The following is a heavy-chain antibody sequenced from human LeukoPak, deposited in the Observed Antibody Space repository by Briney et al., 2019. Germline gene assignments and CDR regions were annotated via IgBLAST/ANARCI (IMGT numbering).Heavy chain of an antibody. CDR2: IWSDGSEE. CDR3: AKDRGTRQAYYYYGMDV. J-gene: IGHJ6*02. Sequence: PGGSLRLSCAASGFAFSKHVMYWVRLAPGKGLEWVALIWSDGSEEYYGGSVEGRFTISRDNSKNTLYLQMNSLRAEDTAVYYCAKDRGTRQAYYYYGMDVWGQGTTVTVSS. D-gene: IGHD3-10*01. V-gene: IGHV3-33*06. CDR1: GFAFSKHV.